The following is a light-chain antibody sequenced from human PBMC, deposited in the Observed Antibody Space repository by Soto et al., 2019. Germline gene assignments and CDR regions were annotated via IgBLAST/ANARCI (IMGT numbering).Light chain of an antibody. Sequence: ETVLTQSPGTLSLSPGERATLSCRASQSITNNYLAWYQQKPGQAPRLLIYGASSRVTGIPDRFSGSGSGTDFTLTIIRLEPEDFALYYCQQYRTSPITFGQGTRLEIK. V-gene: IGKV3-20*01. J-gene: IGKJ5*01. CDR3: QQYRTSPIT. CDR2: GAS. CDR1: QSITNNY.